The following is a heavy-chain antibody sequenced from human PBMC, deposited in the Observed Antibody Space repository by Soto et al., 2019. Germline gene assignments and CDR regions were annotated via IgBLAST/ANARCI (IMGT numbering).Heavy chain of an antibody. V-gene: IGHV1-3*01. J-gene: IGHJ4*02. D-gene: IGHD3-22*01. CDR1: GYTSITYA. CDR3: ARDRHYYDSSGSSYYFDY. CDR2: IDAANGNT. Sequence: QVQLVQSGAEVKMPGASVKVSCKASGYTSITYAIHWVRQAPGQRLEWMGRIDAANGNTRYSQKFQGRVIFTRDTSASTVYMELSSLNPEDTAVFYCARDRHYYDSSGSSYYFDYWGQGTLVTVSS.